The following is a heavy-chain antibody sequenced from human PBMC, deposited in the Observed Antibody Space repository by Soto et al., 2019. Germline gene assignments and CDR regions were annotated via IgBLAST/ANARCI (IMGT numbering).Heavy chain of an antibody. CDR2: VFRSGST. CDR3: ARDLFAAPGDD. CDR1: GASVTSGTYY. D-gene: IGHD2-15*01. Sequence: QVQLQESGPGLVKPSETLSLTCTVSGASVTSGTYYWTWIRQPPGKGLEWIGYVFRSGSTNYNPSLKSRVTISLDTASNQFSLNLRSVTAADTAVYYFARDLFAAPGDDWVQGTLVTVSS. J-gene: IGHJ1*01. V-gene: IGHV4-61*01.